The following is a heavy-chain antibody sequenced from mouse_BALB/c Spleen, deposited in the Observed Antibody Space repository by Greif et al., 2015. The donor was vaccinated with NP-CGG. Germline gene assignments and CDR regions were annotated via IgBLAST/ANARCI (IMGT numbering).Heavy chain of an antibody. D-gene: IGHD2-3*01. CDR1: GYTFTSYW. J-gene: IGHJ3*01. Sequence: LQQPGSELVRPGASVKLSCKASGYTFTSYWMHWVKQRPGQGLEWIGNIYPGSGSTNYDERFKSKATLTVDTSSSTAYMQLSSLTSEDSAVYYCTRDGYYGFAYWGQGTLVTVSA. V-gene: IGHV1S22*01. CDR3: TRDGYYGFAY. CDR2: IYPGSGST.